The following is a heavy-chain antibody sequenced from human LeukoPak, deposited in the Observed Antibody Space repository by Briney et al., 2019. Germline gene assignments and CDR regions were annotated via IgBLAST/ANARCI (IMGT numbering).Heavy chain of an antibody. CDR1: GFTFSSYP. CDR3: AREVAFDM. J-gene: IGHJ3*02. CDR2: ISSSSSYT. V-gene: IGHV3-21*06. Sequence: GGSLRLSCAASGFTFSSYPMNWVRQAPGKGLEWVSSISSSSSYTFYADSVKGRFTISRDNAKNSLYLQMNSLRAEDTAVYYCAREVAFDMWGQGTMVTVSS.